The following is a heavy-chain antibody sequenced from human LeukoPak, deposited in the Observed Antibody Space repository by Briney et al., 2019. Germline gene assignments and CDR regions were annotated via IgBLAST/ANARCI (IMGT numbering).Heavy chain of an antibody. CDR2: ISGSGDTT. CDR1: GFTFSSYG. CDR3: ARDQGLRPLYY. V-gene: IGHV3-21*01. Sequence: GGSLRLSCAASGFTFSSYGMTWVRQAPGKGLEWVSAISGSGDTTYYADSVKGRFTISRDNAKNSLYLQMNSLRAEDTAVYYCARDQGLRPLYYWGQGTLVTVSS. J-gene: IGHJ4*02.